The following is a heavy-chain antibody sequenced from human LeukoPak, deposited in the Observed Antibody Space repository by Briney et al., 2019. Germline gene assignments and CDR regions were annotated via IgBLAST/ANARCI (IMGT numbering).Heavy chain of an antibody. CDR2: INPNSGGT. J-gene: IGHJ4*02. CDR3: ARDSRISGSGSYYGY. Sequence: ASVKVSCKASGYTFTGYYMHWVRQAPGQGLEWMGWINPNSGGTNYAPKFQGRVTMTRDTSISTAYMELSRLRSDDTAVYYCARDSRISGSGSYYGYWGQGTLVTVSS. D-gene: IGHD3-10*01. CDR1: GYTFTGYY. V-gene: IGHV1-2*02.